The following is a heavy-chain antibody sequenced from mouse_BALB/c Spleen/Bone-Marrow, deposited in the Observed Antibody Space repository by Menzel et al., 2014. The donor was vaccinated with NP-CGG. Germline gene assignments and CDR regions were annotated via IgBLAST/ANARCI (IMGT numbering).Heavy chain of an antibody. V-gene: IGHV1-18*01. CDR2: INPYNGGT. Sequence: EVKLQESGPELVKPGASMKISCKASGYSFTGYTMNWVKQSHGKNLEWIGLINPYNGGTSYNQKFKGKATLTVDKSYSTAYMELLSLTSEDSAVYYCARGGYSHYYAMDYWGQGTSVTVSS. J-gene: IGHJ4*01. D-gene: IGHD2-3*01. CDR1: GYSFTGYT. CDR3: ARGGYSHYYAMDY.